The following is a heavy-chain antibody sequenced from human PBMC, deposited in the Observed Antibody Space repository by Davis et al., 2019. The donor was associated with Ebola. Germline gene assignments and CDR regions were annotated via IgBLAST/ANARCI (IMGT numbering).Heavy chain of an antibody. D-gene: IGHD1-26*01. CDR2: IIPIFGTA. V-gene: IGHV1-69*13. CDR3: ARDPGVVEATGYFDY. J-gene: IGHJ4*02. CDR1: GGTFSSYA. Sequence: SVKVSCKASGGTFSSYAISWVRQAPGQGLEWMGGIIPIFGTANYAQKFQGRVTITADESTSTAYMELSRLRSDDTAVYYCARDPGVVEATGYFDYWGQGTLVTVSS.